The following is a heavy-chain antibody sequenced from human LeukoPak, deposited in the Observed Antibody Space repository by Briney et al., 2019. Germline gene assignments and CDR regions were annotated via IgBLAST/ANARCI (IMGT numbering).Heavy chain of an antibody. V-gene: IGHV1-2*02. Sequence: GASVKVSCKASGYNFIGYYMHWVRQAPGQGLEWMGWVNPASGGTNYAQKFQGRVTMTRDTSISTAYMELTELTSDDTAVYYCAGQKDPRPIDYWGQGTLVTVSS. CDR1: GYNFIGYY. CDR2: VNPASGGT. CDR3: AGQKDPRPIDY. J-gene: IGHJ4*02.